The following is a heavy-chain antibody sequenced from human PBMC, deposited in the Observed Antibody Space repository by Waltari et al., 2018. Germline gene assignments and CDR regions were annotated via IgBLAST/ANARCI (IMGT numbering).Heavy chain of an antibody. V-gene: IGHV3-7*01. CDR3: ARDIRLRYYYYMDV. CDR1: GFTFSSYW. J-gene: IGHJ6*03. D-gene: IGHD2-21*02. Sequence: EVQLVESGEGLVQPGGSLRLSCAASGFTFSSYWMSWVRQAPGKGLEWVANIKQDGSEKYYVDSVKGRFTISRDNAKNSLYLQMNSLRAEDTAVYYCARDIRLRYYYYMDVWGKGTTVTVSS. CDR2: IKQDGSEK.